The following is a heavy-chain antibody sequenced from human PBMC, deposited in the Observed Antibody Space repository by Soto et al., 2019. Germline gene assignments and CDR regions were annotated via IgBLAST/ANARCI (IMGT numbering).Heavy chain of an antibody. V-gene: IGHV4-59*01. CDR1: GGSISSYY. CDR3: AATGLSTRSCSGGSCYSLPYDY. CDR2: IYYSGST. Sequence: SETLSLTCTVSGGSISSYYWSWIQQPPGKGLEWIGYIYYSGSTNYNPSLKSRVTISVDTSKNQFSLKLGSVTAADTAVYYCAATGLSTRSCSGGSCYSLPYDYWGQGTLVTVSS. J-gene: IGHJ4*02. D-gene: IGHD2-15*01.